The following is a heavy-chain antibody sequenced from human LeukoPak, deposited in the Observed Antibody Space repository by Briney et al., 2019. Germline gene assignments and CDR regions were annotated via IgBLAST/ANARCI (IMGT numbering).Heavy chain of an antibody. CDR1: GYTFTSYY. J-gene: IGHJ4*02. Sequence: ASVKVSFKASGYTFTSYYMHWVRQAPGQGLEWMGIINPSGSSTSYEQKFQVRVTMTRDTSTSTVYMELSSLRSEDTAVYYCARDRGRGDYFDYWGQGTLVTVSS. CDR2: INPSGSST. V-gene: IGHV1-46*01. D-gene: IGHD3-10*01. CDR3: ARDRGRGDYFDY.